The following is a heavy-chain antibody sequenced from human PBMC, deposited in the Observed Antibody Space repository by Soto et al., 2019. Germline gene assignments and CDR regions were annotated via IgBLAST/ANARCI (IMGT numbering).Heavy chain of an antibody. CDR3: ARDIGDSSGYYAGYYYGMDV. J-gene: IGHJ6*02. V-gene: IGHV1-69*12. Sequence: QVQLVQSGAEVKKRGSSVKVSCKASGGTFSSYAISWVRQAPGQGLEWMGGIIPIFGTANYAQKFQGRVTITADESTSTADIELSSLRSEDPAVYYCARDIGDSSGYYAGYYYGMDVWGQGTTVTVSS. CDR2: IIPIFGTA. D-gene: IGHD3-22*01. CDR1: GGTFSSYA.